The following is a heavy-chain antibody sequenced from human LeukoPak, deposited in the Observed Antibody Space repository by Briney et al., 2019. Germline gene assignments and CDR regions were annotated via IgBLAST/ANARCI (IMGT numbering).Heavy chain of an antibody. Sequence: GGSLRLSCAASGFTFDDYVMHWVRQAPGKGLDWVSGISWNSGSIGYADSVKGRFTISRDNAKNSLYLQMNSLTTDDTAFYYCAKDDSSAYLDYWGQGALVTVSS. CDR3: AKDDSSAYLDY. D-gene: IGHD3-22*01. J-gene: IGHJ4*02. V-gene: IGHV3-9*01. CDR2: ISWNSGSI. CDR1: GFTFDDYV.